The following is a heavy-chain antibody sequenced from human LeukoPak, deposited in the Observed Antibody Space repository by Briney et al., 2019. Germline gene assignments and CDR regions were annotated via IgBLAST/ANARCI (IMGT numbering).Heavy chain of an antibody. CDR3: ARGRGSPPRYYYYYMDV. CDR2: INHSGST. D-gene: IGHD1-26*01. J-gene: IGHJ6*03. Sequence: SETLSLTRAVYGGSFSGYYWSWLRQPPGKGLEWIGEINHSGSTNYNPSLKSRVTISVDTSKNQFPLKLSSVTAADTAVYYCARGRGSPPRYYYYYMDVWGKGTTVTVSS. CDR1: GGSFSGYY. V-gene: IGHV4-34*01.